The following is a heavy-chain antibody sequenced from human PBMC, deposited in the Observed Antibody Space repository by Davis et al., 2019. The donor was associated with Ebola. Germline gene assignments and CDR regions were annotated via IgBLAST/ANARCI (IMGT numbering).Heavy chain of an antibody. V-gene: IGHV3-23*01. CDR2: VSGNGGGT. D-gene: IGHD3-3*01. Sequence: GGSLRLSCAASGFTFSSYAMSWVRQAPGKGLEWVSAVSGNGGGTYYADPVMGRFTVSRDNPRNTLFLQMNRRRVEDTAKYYCAGGDFWSGQFDYWGQGILVTVSS. CDR3: AGGDFWSGQFDY. CDR1: GFTFSSYA. J-gene: IGHJ4*02.